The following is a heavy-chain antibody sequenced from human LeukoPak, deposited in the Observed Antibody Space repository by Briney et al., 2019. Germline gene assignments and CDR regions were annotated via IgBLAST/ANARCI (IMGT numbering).Heavy chain of an antibody. D-gene: IGHD2-15*01. V-gene: IGHV4-59*01. Sequence: SETLSLTCTVSGGSISSYYWSWIRQPPGKGLEWIGYIYYSGSTNYNPSLKSRVTISVDTSKNQFSLKLSSVTAADTAVYYCASATPFCSGASCYSSFDYWGQGTLVTVSS. CDR1: GGSISSYY. CDR2: IYYSGST. J-gene: IGHJ4*02. CDR3: ASATPFCSGASCYSSFDY.